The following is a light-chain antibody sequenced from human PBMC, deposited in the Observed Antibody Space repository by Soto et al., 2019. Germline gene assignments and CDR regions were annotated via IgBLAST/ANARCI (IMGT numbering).Light chain of an antibody. CDR1: WSNIGNNA. J-gene: IGLJ3*02. CDR2: YDD. CDR3: SSYTTSSTQV. Sequence: QSVLTQPPSVSEAPRQRVTISCSGSWSNIGNNAVNWYQQLPGKAPKLLIYYDDLLSSGVSDRFSGSKSGTSASLTISGLQAEDEADYYCSSYTTSSTQVFGGGTQLTVL. V-gene: IGLV1-36*01.